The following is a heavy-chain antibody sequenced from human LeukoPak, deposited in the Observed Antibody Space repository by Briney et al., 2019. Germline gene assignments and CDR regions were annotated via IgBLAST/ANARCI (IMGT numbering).Heavy chain of an antibody. D-gene: IGHD2-15*01. CDR2: INPNSGGT. CDR3: ANLGYCSGGSCPRTFDY. Sequence: ASVKVSCKASGYTFTGYYMHWVRQAPGQGLEWMGWINPNSGGTNYAQKFQGRVTMTRDTSISTAYMELSRLRSDDTAVYYCANLGYCSGGSCPRTFDYWGQGTLVTASS. V-gene: IGHV1-2*02. CDR1: GYTFTGYY. J-gene: IGHJ4*02.